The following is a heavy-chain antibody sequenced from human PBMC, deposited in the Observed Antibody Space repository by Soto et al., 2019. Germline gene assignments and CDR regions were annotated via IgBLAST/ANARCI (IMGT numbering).Heavy chain of an antibody. CDR2: ISSSSSTI. D-gene: IGHD3-3*01. CDR3: AKGGGTPDFWSGYYPAGGDYYYYYMDV. Sequence: PGGSLRLSCAASGFTFSSYSMNWVRQAPGKGLEWVSYISSSSSTIYYADSVKGRFTISRDNAKNSLYLQMNSLRAEDTAVYYCAKGGGTPDFWSGYYPAGGDYYYYYMDVWGKGTTVTVSS. CDR1: GFTFSSYS. J-gene: IGHJ6*03. V-gene: IGHV3-48*01.